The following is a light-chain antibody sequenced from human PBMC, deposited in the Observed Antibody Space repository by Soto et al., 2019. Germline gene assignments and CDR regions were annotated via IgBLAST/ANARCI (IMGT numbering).Light chain of an antibody. Sequence: EIVLTQSPGTLSLSPGERATLPCRASQSVSSSYLAWYQQKPGQAPRLLIYGASSRATGIPDRFSGSGSGTDFTLTISRLEPEDFAVYYCQQYGSSPQGTFGQGTKVDIK. CDR3: QQYGSSPQGT. J-gene: IGKJ1*01. V-gene: IGKV3-20*01. CDR1: QSVSSSY. CDR2: GAS.